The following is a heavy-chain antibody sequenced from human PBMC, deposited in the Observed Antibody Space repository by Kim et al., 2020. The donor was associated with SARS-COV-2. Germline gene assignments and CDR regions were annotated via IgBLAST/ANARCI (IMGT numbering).Heavy chain of an antibody. CDR2: IIPIFGTA. CDR3: ALSPGTARPFDY. D-gene: IGHD6-6*01. J-gene: IGHJ4*02. CDR1: GGTFSSYA. Sequence: SVKVSCKASGGTFSSYAISWVRQAPGQGLEWMGGIIPIFGTANYAQKFQGRVTITADESTSTAYMELSSLRSEDTAVYYCALSPGTARPFDYWGQGTLVTVSS. V-gene: IGHV1-69*13.